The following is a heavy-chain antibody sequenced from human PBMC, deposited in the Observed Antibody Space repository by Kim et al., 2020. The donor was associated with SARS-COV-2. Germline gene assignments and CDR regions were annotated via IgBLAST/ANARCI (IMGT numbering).Heavy chain of an antibody. D-gene: IGHD2-8*02. J-gene: IGHJ4*02. V-gene: IGHV4-39*07. Sequence: GSTYYNPSLKSRVTISVDTSKNQFSLKLSSVTAADTAVYYCARAPGAFDYWGQGTLVTVSS. CDR2: GST. CDR3: ARAPGAFDY.